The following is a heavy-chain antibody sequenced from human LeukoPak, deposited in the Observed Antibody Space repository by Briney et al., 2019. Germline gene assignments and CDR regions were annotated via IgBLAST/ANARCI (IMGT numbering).Heavy chain of an antibody. J-gene: IGHJ6*02. CDR3: AREENIVVVPAASSGYYGMDV. D-gene: IGHD2-2*01. Sequence: SVKVSCKASGYTFTGYYMHWVRQAPGQGLEWMGGIIPIFGTANYAQKFQGRVTITADESTSTAYMELSSLRSEDTAVYYCAREENIVVVPAASSGYYGMDVWGQGTTVTVSS. V-gene: IGHV1-69*13. CDR2: IIPIFGTA. CDR1: GYTFTGYY.